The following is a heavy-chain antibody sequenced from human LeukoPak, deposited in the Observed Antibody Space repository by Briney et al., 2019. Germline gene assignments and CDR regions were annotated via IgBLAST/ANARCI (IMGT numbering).Heavy chain of an antibody. CDR2: IYYTGSV. CDR1: GASISTGGFY. D-gene: IGHD3-10*01. CDR3: ARDHSYYFGSQTSTLDV. V-gene: IGHV4-31*03. J-gene: IGHJ6*02. Sequence: PSETLSLTCTISGASISTGGFYWTWIRQPPGEGLEWIGYIYYTGSVDYNASLKSRLTISLDTSKNRFSLKLNSVTAADTAVYHCARDHSYYFGSQTSTLDVWGQGTAVTVSS.